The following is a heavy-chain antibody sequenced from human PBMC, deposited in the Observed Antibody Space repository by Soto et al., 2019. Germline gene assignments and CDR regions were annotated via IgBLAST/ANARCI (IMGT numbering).Heavy chain of an antibody. D-gene: IGHD6-19*01. V-gene: IGHV3-73*01. Sequence: GGSLRLSCAASGFTFSGSAMHWVRQASGKGLEWVGRIRSKANSYATAYAASVKGRFTISRDDSKNTAYLQMNSLKTEDTAVYYCTRQGYSSGWNDGLNLDYWGQGTLVTVSS. CDR1: GFTFSGSA. J-gene: IGHJ4*02. CDR2: IRSKANSYAT. CDR3: TRQGYSSGWNDGLNLDY.